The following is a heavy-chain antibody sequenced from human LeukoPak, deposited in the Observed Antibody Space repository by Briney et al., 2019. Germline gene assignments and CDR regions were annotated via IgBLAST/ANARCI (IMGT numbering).Heavy chain of an antibody. CDR2: FSGSDGST. CDR1: GFTFSSYP. Sequence: GGSLRLSCAASGFTFSSYPMSWVRQAPGKGLEWVSGFSGSDGSTYYADSVKGRFTISRDNSKSTLYLQMNSLRSEDTAVYYCAKRQILYYFDYWGQGTLVTVSS. CDR3: AKRQILYYFDY. J-gene: IGHJ4*02. V-gene: IGHV3-23*01.